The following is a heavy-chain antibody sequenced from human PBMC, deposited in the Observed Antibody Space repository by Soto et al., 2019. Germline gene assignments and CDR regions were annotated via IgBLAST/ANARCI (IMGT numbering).Heavy chain of an antibody. D-gene: IGHD3-10*01. CDR3: VRENYYYGMDV. Sequence: GGSLRLSCAASGFTFSRHTMHWVRQAPGKGLEWVAAISDDGSNTYYADSVKGRFTISRDISRNALYLQLNSLRSEDTAVYYCVRENYYYGMDVWGQVTTVTVSS. V-gene: IGHV3-30*14. CDR2: ISDDGSNT. CDR1: GFTFSRHT. J-gene: IGHJ6*02.